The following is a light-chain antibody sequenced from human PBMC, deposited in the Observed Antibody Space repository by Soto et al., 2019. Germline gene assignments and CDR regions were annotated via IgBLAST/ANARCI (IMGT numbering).Light chain of an antibody. V-gene: IGLV2-14*01. Sequence: LTQPASVSGSPGQSITISCSGTISDFVVYNYVSWYQQHPGKAPKLMLYGVSKRPSGVSNRFSGSKSGNTASLTISGLQAEDEADYYCSSHTLSRALQVFGTGTKLTVL. J-gene: IGLJ1*01. CDR1: ISDFVVYNY. CDR2: GVS. CDR3: SSHTLSRALQV.